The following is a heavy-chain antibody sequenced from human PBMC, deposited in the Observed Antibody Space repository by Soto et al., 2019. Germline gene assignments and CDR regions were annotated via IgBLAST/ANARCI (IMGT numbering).Heavy chain of an antibody. V-gene: IGHV4-39*01. CDR1: RGSISTDGYY. Sequence: SETLSLACTVSRGSISTDGYYWGWIRQPPGKGLEWIGSIYYSGTTYDNPSLKSRVTISVDTSKNQFSLKLSSVTAADTAAYHCARRGGSGVYYLEDWGQGTLVTVSS. CDR2: IYYSGTT. J-gene: IGHJ4*02. D-gene: IGHD3-10*01. CDR3: ARRGGSGVYYLED.